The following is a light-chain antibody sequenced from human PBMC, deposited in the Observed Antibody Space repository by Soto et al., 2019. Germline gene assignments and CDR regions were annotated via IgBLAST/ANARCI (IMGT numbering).Light chain of an antibody. Sequence: ETGLTQSPATPFASPGGKGTPSCKASQSVSSKLAWYQQKPGQAPRLLIYGASTRATGIPARFSGSGSGTEFTLSISSLQSEDSAVYYCQQYNNWPPITFGQGTRREIK. CDR1: QSVSSK. CDR2: GAS. CDR3: QQYNNWPPIT. J-gene: IGKJ5*01. V-gene: IGKV3D-15*01.